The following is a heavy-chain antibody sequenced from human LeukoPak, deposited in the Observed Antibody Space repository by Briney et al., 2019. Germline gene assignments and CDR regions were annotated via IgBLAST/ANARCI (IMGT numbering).Heavy chain of an antibody. V-gene: IGHV3-23*01. CDR3: AKDPSDCSSTSCYTVAFDI. CDR1: GFTFSSYA. Sequence: GASLRLSCAASGFTFSSYAVSWVRQAPGKGLEWVSAISGSGGSTYYADSVKGRFTISRDNSKNTLYLQMNSLRAEDTGVYYCAKDPSDCSSTSCYTVAFDIWGQGTMVTVSS. J-gene: IGHJ3*02. D-gene: IGHD2-2*02. CDR2: ISGSGGST.